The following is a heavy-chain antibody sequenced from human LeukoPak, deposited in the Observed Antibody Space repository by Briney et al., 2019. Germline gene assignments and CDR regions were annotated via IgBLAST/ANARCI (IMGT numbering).Heavy chain of an antibody. CDR3: ATYINWVAGDV. Sequence: GSLRLSCVASGVTFSESWMAWVRQVPGPGLEWVAHINHEGGGIQYVDSVKGRFTISRDNAKGSVYLQMNSLRAEDAAIYHCATYINWVAGDVWGEGTTVIVSS. J-gene: IGHJ6*04. CDR1: GVTFSESW. CDR2: INHEGGGI. V-gene: IGHV3-7*01. D-gene: IGHD1-1*01.